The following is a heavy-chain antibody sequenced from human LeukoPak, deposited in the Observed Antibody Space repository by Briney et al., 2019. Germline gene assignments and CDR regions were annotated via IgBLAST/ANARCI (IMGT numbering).Heavy chain of an antibody. CDR3: TRGGIVATIGYGMDV. V-gene: IGHV3-49*04. D-gene: IGHD5-12*01. CDR1: EFTFRDHA. J-gene: IGHJ6*02. CDR2: IRNEAFRGTT. Sequence: PGGSLRLSCTGSEFTFRDHALSWVRQAPGKGLEWAGLIRNEAFRGTTEYAASVEGRFSISRDNSKSIAYLQMNSLQTEDTAVYYCTRGGIVATIGYGMDVWGQGTTVTVSS.